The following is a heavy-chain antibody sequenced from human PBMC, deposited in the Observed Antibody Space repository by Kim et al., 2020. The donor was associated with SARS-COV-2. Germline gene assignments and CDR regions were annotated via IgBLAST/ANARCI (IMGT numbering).Heavy chain of an antibody. CDR1: GGSFSGYY. V-gene: IGHV4-34*01. D-gene: IGHD3-10*01. Sequence: SETLSLTCAVYGGSFSGYYWSWIRQPPGKGLEWIGEINHSGSTNYNPSLKSRVTISVDTSKNQFSLKLSSVTAADTAVYYCARELKRNRGIWFGELNDAFDIWGQGTMVTVSS. J-gene: IGHJ3*02. CDR2: INHSGST. CDR3: ARELKRNRGIWFGELNDAFDI.